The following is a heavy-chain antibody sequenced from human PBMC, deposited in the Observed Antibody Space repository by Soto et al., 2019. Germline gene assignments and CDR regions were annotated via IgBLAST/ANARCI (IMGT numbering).Heavy chain of an antibody. CDR3: AREIVLRWFVDVLYPNYYYYGIDV. J-gene: IGHJ6*02. D-gene: IGHD3-10*01. CDR2: TYYRSKWYN. V-gene: IGHV6-1*01. CDR1: GDGVSNNSAA. Sequence: PSQTISLTCAISGDGVSNNSAAWNWIRQSPSRGLEWLGRTYYRSKWYNDYAVSVKSRITINPDTSKNQFSLQLNSVTPEDTAVYYCAREIVLRWFVDVLYPNYYYYGIDVCGQGTMVTVSS.